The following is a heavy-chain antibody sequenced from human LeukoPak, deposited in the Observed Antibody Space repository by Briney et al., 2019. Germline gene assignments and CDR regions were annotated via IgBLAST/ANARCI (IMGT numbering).Heavy chain of an antibody. CDR3: ARARGSSSWYFVY. D-gene: IGHD6-13*01. J-gene: IGHJ4*02. Sequence: GGSLRLSCAASGFTFSSYWMSWVRQAPGKGLEWVASIKQDGSEKYYVDSVKGRFTISRDNAKNSLYLQMNSLRAEDTAVYYCARARGSSSWYFVYWGQGTLVTVSS. V-gene: IGHV3-7*03. CDR1: GFTFSSYW. CDR2: IKQDGSEK.